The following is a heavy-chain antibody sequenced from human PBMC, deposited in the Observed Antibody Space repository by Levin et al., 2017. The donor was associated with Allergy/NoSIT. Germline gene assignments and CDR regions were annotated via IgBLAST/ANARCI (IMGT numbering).Heavy chain of an antibody. V-gene: IGHV1-46*01. CDR1: GYTFTSYY. D-gene: IGHD6-13*01. J-gene: IGHJ4*02. CDR2: INPSGGST. Sequence: ASVKVSCKASGYTFTSYYMHWVRQAPGQGLEWMGIINPSGGSTTYAQKFQGRVTMTRDTSTSTVYMELSSLRSEDTAVYYCARDSGLAAAGTGNYYFDYWGQGTLVTVSS. CDR3: ARDSGLAAAGTGNYYFDY.